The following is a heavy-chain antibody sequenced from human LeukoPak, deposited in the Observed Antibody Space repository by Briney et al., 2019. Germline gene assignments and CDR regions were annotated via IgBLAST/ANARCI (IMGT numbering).Heavy chain of an antibody. Sequence: PSETLSLTCKVSGDSVSSGSYYWSWIRQPPGKGLEWIGYIYYSGSPNYNPSLKSRITISVGTSKNQFSLKLSSVTAADTAVYYCARYGPYSSGWYMSWFDPWGQGTLVIVSS. CDR1: GDSVSSGSYY. CDR2: IYYSGSP. CDR3: ARYGPYSSGWYMSWFDP. J-gene: IGHJ5*02. D-gene: IGHD6-19*01. V-gene: IGHV4-61*01.